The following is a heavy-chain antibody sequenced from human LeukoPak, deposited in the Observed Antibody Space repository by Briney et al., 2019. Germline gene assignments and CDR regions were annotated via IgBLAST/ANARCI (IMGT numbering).Heavy chain of an antibody. CDR3: ARWYSSGWHPRGWFDP. Sequence: SETLSLTCAVYGGSFSGYYWSWIRQPPGKGLEWIGEINHSGSTNYNPSLKSRVTISVDTSKNQFSLKLSSVTAADTAVYYCARWYSSGWHPRGWFDPWGQGTLVTVSS. D-gene: IGHD6-19*01. J-gene: IGHJ5*02. CDR2: INHSGST. V-gene: IGHV4-34*01. CDR1: GGSFSGYY.